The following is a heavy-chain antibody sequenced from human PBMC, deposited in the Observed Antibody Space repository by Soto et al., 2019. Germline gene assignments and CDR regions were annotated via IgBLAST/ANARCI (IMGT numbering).Heavy chain of an antibody. CDR2: INSDGSST. CDR1: GFTFSNNW. V-gene: IGHV3-74*01. J-gene: IGHJ3*02. CDR3: ARTPARRDAFDI. Sequence: EVQLVESGGGLVQPGGSLRLSCAASGFTFSNNWMHWVRQAPGKGLVWVSRINSDGSSTNYADSVKGRFTISRDNAKNTLYLQMNSLRVDDTGVYYCARTPARRDAFDIWGQGTMVTVSS.